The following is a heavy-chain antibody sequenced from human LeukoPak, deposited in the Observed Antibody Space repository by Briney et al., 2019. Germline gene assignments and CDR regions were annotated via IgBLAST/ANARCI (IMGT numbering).Heavy chain of an antibody. V-gene: IGHV3-23*01. CDR1: GFTFSSYA. D-gene: IGHD3-22*01. CDR2: ISGSGGST. Sequence: GGSLRLSCAASGFTFSSYAMSWVRQAPGKGLGWVSAISGSGGSTYYADSVKGRFTISRDNSKNTLYLQMNSLRAEDTAVYYCAKDLSPYYYDSSGYYYEVGFDYWGQGTLVTVSS. CDR3: AKDLSPYYYDSSGYYYEVGFDY. J-gene: IGHJ4*02.